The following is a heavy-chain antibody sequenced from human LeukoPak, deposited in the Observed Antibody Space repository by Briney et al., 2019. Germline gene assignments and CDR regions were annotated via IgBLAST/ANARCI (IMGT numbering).Heavy chain of an antibody. J-gene: IGHJ4*02. V-gene: IGHV3-30*18. Sequence: GGSLRLSCAASGFTFSNYGIHWVRQAPGKGLEWVAVISYDGSNKYYADSVKGRFTISRDNSKNTLFLQMNSLRTEDTAVYYCAKAGGDDIPYWGQGTLVTVSS. CDR1: GFTFSNYG. CDR3: AKAGGDDIPY. CDR2: ISYDGSNK. D-gene: IGHD3-9*01.